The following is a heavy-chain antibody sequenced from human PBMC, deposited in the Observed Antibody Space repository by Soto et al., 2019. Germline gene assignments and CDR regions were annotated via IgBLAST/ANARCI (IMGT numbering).Heavy chain of an antibody. CDR2: IIPIFGTA. D-gene: IGHD6-19*01. J-gene: IGHJ4*02. V-gene: IGHV1-69*01. CDR1: GGTFSSYA. Sequence: QVQLVQSRAEVMKPGSSVKVSCKASGGTFSSYAISWVRQAPGQGLEWMGGIIPIFGTANYAQKFQGRVTITADESTSTAYMELSGLRSEDTAVYYCARELGYSSGWYYDYWGQGTLVTVSS. CDR3: ARELGYSSGWYYDY.